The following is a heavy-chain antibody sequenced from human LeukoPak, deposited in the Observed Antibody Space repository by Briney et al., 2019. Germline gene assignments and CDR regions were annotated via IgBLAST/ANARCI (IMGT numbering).Heavy chain of an antibody. CDR1: GFTFSSYA. Sequence: GGSLRLSCAASGFTFSSYAMSWVRQAPGKGLEWVSAISGSGGSTYYADSVKGRFTISRDNSKNTLYLQMNSLRAEDTAVYYCAKDRMVVTAIRSWYFDLWGRGTLVTVSS. J-gene: IGHJ2*01. CDR2: ISGSGGST. D-gene: IGHD2-21*02. CDR3: AKDRMVVTAIRSWYFDL. V-gene: IGHV3-23*01.